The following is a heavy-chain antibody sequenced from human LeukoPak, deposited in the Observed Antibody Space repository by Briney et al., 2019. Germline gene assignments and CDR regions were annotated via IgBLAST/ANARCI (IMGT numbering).Heavy chain of an antibody. CDR3: ARDHYYYDSSGYYPFDY. J-gene: IGHJ4*02. Sequence: GSLLLSCSASGFTFSSYSMNWVRQAPGKGLEWVSYISSSSSTIYYADSVKGRFTISRDNAKNSLYLQMNSLRAEDTAVYYCARDHYYYDSSGYYPFDYWGQGALVTVSS. CDR2: ISSSSSTI. D-gene: IGHD3-22*01. CDR1: GFTFSSYS. V-gene: IGHV3-48*04.